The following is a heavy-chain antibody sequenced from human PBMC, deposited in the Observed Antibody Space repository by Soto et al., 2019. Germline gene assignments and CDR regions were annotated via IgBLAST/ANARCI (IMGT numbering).Heavy chain of an antibody. CDR3: ARYSSSWYGWFDP. Sequence: ASVKVSCKASGYTFTGYYMHRVRQAPGQGLEWMGWINPNSGGTNYAQKFQGRVTMTRDTSISTAYMELSRLRSDDTAVYYCARYSSSWYGWFDPWGQGTLVTVSS. CDR2: INPNSGGT. J-gene: IGHJ5*02. D-gene: IGHD6-13*01. CDR1: GYTFTGYY. V-gene: IGHV1-2*02.